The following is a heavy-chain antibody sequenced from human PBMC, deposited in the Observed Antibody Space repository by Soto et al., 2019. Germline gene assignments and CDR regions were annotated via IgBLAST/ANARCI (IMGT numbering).Heavy chain of an antibody. V-gene: IGHV4-34*01. J-gene: IGHJ4*02. D-gene: IGHD3-9*01. CDR3: ARGNFVLRYFDWLAYFDY. Sequence: QVQLQQWGAGLLKPSETLSLTCAVYGGSFSGYYWSWIRQPPGKGLEWIGEINHSGSTNYNPSLKSRVTISVDTSKNQFTLKLSSVTAADTVVYYCARGNFVLRYFDWLAYFDYWGQGTLVTVSS. CDR2: INHSGST. CDR1: GGSFSGYY.